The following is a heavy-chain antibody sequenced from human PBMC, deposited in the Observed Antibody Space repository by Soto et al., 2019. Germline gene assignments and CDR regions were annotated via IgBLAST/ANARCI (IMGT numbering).Heavy chain of an antibody. CDR2: ISSSSTNT. V-gene: IGHV3-21*01. J-gene: IGHJ4*02. Sequence: GGSLRLSCTASGFTFSSYSMNWVRQAPGKGLEWVSSISSSSTNTYHADSVKGRFTISRDNAKNSLYLHMNSLRAEDTAVYYCARGGKQLWSCLDYWGQGTLVTVSS. CDR3: ARGGKQLWSCLDY. CDR1: GFTFSSYS. D-gene: IGHD5-18*01.